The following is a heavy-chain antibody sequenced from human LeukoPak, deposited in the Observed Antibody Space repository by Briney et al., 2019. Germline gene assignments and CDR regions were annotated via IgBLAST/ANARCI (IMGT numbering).Heavy chain of an antibody. J-gene: IGHJ5*02. Sequence: GASVKVSCKASGYTFTSYDINWLRQATGQGPEWMGWMNPNSGNTAYAQKFRGRVTMTRNTSITTAYMELSSLTSEDTAVYYCARGPPKDFGSGSSCFDPWGQGALVTVSS. CDR3: ARGPPKDFGSGSSCFDP. V-gene: IGHV1-8*01. CDR1: GYTFTSYD. CDR2: MNPNSGNT. D-gene: IGHD3-10*01.